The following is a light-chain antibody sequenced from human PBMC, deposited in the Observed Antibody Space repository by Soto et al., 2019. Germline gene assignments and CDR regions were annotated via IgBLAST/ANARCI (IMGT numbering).Light chain of an antibody. V-gene: IGLV1-40*01. CDR2: GNN. J-gene: IGLJ1*01. CDR1: GSNIGAGSD. CDR3: QSYDSSLSGWV. Sequence: QSVLTRPPSVSGAPGQRVTISCTGSGSNIGAGSDVHWYQQLPGTAPKLLVYGNNNRPSGVPDRFSGSKSATSASLAITGLQAEDEADYYCQSYDSSLSGWVFGTGTKVTVL.